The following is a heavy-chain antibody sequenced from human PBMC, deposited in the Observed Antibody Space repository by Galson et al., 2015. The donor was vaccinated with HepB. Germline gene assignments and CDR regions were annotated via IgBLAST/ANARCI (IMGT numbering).Heavy chain of an antibody. CDR3: ARGETYYYDSTTYWRGTWFVP. J-gene: IGHJ5*02. D-gene: IGHD3-22*01. Sequence: SLRLSCAASGFSFSSYWMHWVRQAPGKGLVWVSRIESDGSITTYADSVKGRFTISRDNAKNTLYLQMNSLRAEDTAVYYCARGETYYYDSTTYWRGTWFVPSGHGTLVTASS. CDR2: IESDGSIT. V-gene: IGHV3-74*01. CDR1: GFSFSSYW.